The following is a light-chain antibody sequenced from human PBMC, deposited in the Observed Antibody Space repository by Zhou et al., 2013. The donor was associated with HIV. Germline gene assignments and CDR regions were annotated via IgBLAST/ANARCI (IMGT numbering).Light chain of an antibody. CDR3: QQYEDLPYT. Sequence: EIQMTQSPSSLSASLGDRVSITCQASQDITKYLNWYQQKPGKAPRLLIFDASNLETGVPSRLSGSGSGTDFTLTISSLQPEDIATYYCQQYEDLPYTFGQGTHLEIK. V-gene: IGKV1-33*01. J-gene: IGKJ2*01. CDR1: QDITKY. CDR2: DAS.